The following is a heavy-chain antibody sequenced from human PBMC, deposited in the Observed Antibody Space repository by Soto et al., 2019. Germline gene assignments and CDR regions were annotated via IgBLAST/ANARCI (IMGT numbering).Heavy chain of an antibody. CDR1: GGTFSSYA. D-gene: IGHD3-16*01. J-gene: IGHJ5*02. CDR3: GRAGGALRGDWFDP. Sequence: QVQLVQSGAEVKKPGSSVKVSCKASGGTFSSYAISWVRQAPGQGLEWMGGIIPIFGTANYAQKFQGRVTITADESTSPADRELSSLGSGDTAVYCWGRAGGALRGDWFDPWGQGTLVTVSS. V-gene: IGHV1-69*01. CDR2: IIPIFGTA.